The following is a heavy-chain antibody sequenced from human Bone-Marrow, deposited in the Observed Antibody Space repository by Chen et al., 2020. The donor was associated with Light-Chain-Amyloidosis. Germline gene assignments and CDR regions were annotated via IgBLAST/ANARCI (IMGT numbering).Heavy chain of an antibody. J-gene: IGHJ4*02. V-gene: IGHV3-30*01. CDR1: GFPFSSYA. CDR3: ARQERKGPFFDY. CDR2: ISYDGSNK. Sequence: QVQLVESGGGVVQPGRSLRLPGAAPGFPFSSYAIHWVRQAPGKGLEWVAVISYDGSNKYYADSVKGRFTISRDNSKNTLYLQMNSLRAEDTAVYYCARQERKGPFFDYWGQGTLVTVSS.